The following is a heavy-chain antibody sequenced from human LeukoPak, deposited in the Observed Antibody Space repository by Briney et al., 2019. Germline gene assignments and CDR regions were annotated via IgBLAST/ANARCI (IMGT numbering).Heavy chain of an antibody. CDR3: ARITGIEAAGDY. CDR1: GFTFSMYW. Sequence: PGGSLRLSCAASGFTFSMYWMSWVRQAPGKGLEWVANIKHDGSEKFYVDSVKGRFIISRDNAKNSLFLQLNSLRGEDTAVYYCARITGIEAAGDYWGQGTLVTVSS. D-gene: IGHD6-25*01. CDR2: IKHDGSEK. J-gene: IGHJ4*02. V-gene: IGHV3-7*04.